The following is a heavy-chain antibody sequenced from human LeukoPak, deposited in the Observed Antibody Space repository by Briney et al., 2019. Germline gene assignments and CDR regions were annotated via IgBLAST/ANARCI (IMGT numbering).Heavy chain of an antibody. D-gene: IGHD3-22*01. J-gene: IGHJ6*03. Sequence: ASVKVSCKASGGTFSSYAISWVRQAPGQGLEWMGGIIPIFGTANYAQKFQGRVTVTADESTSTAYMELSSLRSEDTAVYYCARGNIRKKEYYYDSSGLLYYYYYMDVWGKGTTVTVSS. CDR2: IIPIFGTA. CDR3: ARGNIRKKEYYYDSSGLLYYYYYMDV. CDR1: GGTFSSYA. V-gene: IGHV1-69*01.